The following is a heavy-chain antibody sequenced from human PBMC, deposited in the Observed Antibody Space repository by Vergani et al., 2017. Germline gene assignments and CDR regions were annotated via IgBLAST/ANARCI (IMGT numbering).Heavy chain of an antibody. CDR3: ARXGVTMVRVVARGDGYFDY. D-gene: IGHD3-10*01. V-gene: IGHV4-31*03. Sequence: QVQLQESGPGLVKPSQTLSLICTVSGGSISSGGYYWSWIRQHPGKGLECIGYIDYSGRTYYNPPLKSRVTISVDTAKNQCSLKLSSVTAADTAVYYCARXGVTMVRVVARGDGYFDYWGQGTLVTVSS. CDR1: GGSISSGGYY. CDR2: IDYSGRT. J-gene: IGHJ4*02.